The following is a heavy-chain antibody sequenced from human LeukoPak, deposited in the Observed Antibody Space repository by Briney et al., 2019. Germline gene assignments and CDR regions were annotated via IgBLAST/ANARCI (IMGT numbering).Heavy chain of an antibody. CDR1: GGSFSGYY. J-gene: IGHJ5*02. V-gene: IGHV4-34*01. D-gene: IGHD3-10*01. Sequence: KTSETLSLTCAVYGGSFSGYYWSWIRQPPGKGVEWIGEINHSGSTNYNPSLKSRVTISVDTSKNQFSLKLSSVTAADTAVYYCARHLVRGAMRLNWFDPWGQGTLVTVSS. CDR3: ARHLVRGAMRLNWFDP. CDR2: INHSGST.